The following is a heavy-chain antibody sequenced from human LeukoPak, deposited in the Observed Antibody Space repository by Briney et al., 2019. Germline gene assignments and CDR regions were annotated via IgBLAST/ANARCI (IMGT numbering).Heavy chain of an antibody. V-gene: IGHV4-34*01. CDR2: IYYSGST. CDR1: GGSFSDYY. D-gene: IGHD3-3*01. CDR3: ARTRITIFGVAHKYYYYMDV. J-gene: IGHJ6*03. Sequence: KPPETLSLTCAVYGGSFSDYYWSWIRQPPGKGLEWIGSIYYSGSTYYNPSLKSRVTISVDTSKNQFSLKLSSVTAADTAVYYCARTRITIFGVAHKYYYYMDVWGKGTTVTVSS.